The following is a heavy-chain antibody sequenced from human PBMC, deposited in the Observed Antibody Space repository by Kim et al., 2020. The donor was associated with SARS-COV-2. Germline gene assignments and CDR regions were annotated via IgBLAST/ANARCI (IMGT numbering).Heavy chain of an antibody. V-gene: IGHV4-34*01. D-gene: IGHD2-2*01. Sequence: SETLSLTCAVYGGSFSGYYWSWIRQPPGKGLEWIGEINHSGSTNYNPSLKSRVTISVDTSKNQFSLKLSSVTAADTAVYYCARGHYAAMGAFDIWGQGTMVTVSS. CDR2: INHSGST. CDR3: ARGHYAAMGAFDI. J-gene: IGHJ3*02. CDR1: GGSFSGYY.